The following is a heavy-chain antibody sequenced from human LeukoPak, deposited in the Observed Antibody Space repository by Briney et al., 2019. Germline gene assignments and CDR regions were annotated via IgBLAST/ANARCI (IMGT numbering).Heavy chain of an antibody. J-gene: IGHJ4*02. D-gene: IGHD3-22*01. CDR2: ICFDENNK. V-gene: IGHV3-33*01. CDR3: ARDYYDNSGALDY. Sequence: GRSLRLSCAASGFTFSSYGMHWGRQAPGKGLEWVAVICFDENNKYYADSVKGRFTISRDNSKNTLYLQMNSLRAEDTAVYYCARDYYDNSGALDYWGQGTLVTVSS. CDR1: GFTFSSYG.